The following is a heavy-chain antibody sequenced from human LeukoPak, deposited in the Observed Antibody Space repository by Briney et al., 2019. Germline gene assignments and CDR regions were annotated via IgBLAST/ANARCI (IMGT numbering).Heavy chain of an antibody. Sequence: SETLSLTCAVYGGSFSGYYWSWIRQPPGKGLEWIGSIYYSGSTYYNPSLKSRVTISVDTSKNQFSLKLSSVTAADTAVYYCARQDSSGYYYRGRWFDPWGQGTLVTVSS. J-gene: IGHJ5*02. CDR2: IYYSGST. CDR1: GGSFSGYY. D-gene: IGHD3-22*01. V-gene: IGHV4-34*01. CDR3: ARQDSSGYYYRGRWFDP.